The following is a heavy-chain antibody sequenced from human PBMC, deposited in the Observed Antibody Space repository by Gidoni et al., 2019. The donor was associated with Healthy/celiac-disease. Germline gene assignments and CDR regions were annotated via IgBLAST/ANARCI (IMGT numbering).Heavy chain of an antibody. D-gene: IGHD1-26*01. CDR3: AREGVGATWYGMDV. Sequence: QVQLQESGPGLVKPSETLFLTCPVSGGSVSSGSYYWSWIRQPPGKGLEWIGYIYYSGSTNYNPSLKSRVTISVDTSKNQFSLKLSSVTAADTAVYYCAREGVGATWYGMDVWGQGTTVTVSS. V-gene: IGHV4-61*01. J-gene: IGHJ6*02. CDR1: GGSVSSGSYY. CDR2: IYYSGST.